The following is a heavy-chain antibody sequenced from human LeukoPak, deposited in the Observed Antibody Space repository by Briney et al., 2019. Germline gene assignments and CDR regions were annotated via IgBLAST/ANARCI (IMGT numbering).Heavy chain of an antibody. CDR3: ARDGVRDGLYFDR. D-gene: IGHD5-24*01. Sequence: GGTLRLSCAASGFTFGSYGMSWVRQAPGKGLEWVSAISGSGGSTYYADSVKGRFTISRDNAKNSLYLQMNSLRDEDTAVYSCARDGVRDGLYFDRWGQGTLVTVSS. J-gene: IGHJ4*02. V-gene: IGHV3-23*01. CDR1: GFTFGSYG. CDR2: ISGSGGST.